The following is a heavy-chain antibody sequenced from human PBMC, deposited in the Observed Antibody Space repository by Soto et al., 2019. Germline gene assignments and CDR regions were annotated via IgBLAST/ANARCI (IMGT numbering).Heavy chain of an antibody. D-gene: IGHD2-21*02. CDR3: ARVVRGNSGWFDP. J-gene: IGHJ5*02. CDR1: GGSISSGGYS. Sequence: QLQLQESGSGLVKPSQTLSLTCAVSGGSISSGGYSWSWIRQPPGKGLEWIGYIYHSGTTYYNPSLKSRVTISVDRSKNQFSLKLSSVTAADTAVYYCARVVRGNSGWFDPWGQGTLVTVSS. V-gene: IGHV4-30-2*01. CDR2: IYHSGTT.